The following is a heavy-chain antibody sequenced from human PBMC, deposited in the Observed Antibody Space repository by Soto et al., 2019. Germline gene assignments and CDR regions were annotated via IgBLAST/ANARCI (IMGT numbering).Heavy chain of an antibody. CDR1: GFTFTSSA. D-gene: IGHD3-3*01. Sequence: SVQVSCQASGFTFTSSAVQWLLQARVQLLEWIGWIVVGSGNTNYAQKFQERVTITRDMSTSTAYMELSSLKASDTAMYYCAKQASPGVPANWYDPWGQGTLVTVSS. CDR3: AKQASPGVPANWYDP. CDR2: IVVGSGNT. J-gene: IGHJ5*02. V-gene: IGHV1-58*01.